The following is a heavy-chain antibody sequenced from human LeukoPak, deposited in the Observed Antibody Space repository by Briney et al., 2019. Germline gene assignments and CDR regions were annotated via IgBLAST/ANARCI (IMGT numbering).Heavy chain of an antibody. CDR3: ARTKQLWLSGPGDRQDAFDI. V-gene: IGHV3-20*04. CDR1: GFTFDDYG. D-gene: IGHD5-18*01. CDR2: INWNGGST. J-gene: IGHJ3*02. Sequence: GGSLRLSCAASGFTFDDYGMSWVRQAPGKGLEWVSGINWNGGSTGYADSVKGRFTISRDNAKNSLYLQMNSLRAEDTALYYRARTKQLWLSGPGDRQDAFDIWGQGTMVTVSS.